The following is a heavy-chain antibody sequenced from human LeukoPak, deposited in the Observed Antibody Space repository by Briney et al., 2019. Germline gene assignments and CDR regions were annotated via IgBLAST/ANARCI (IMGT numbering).Heavy chain of an antibody. CDR2: ISAYNGNT. CDR3: ARVSVGGSIAAAGTLYYYYYYMDV. CDR1: GYTFISYG. Sequence: GASVKVSCKASGYTFISYGISWVRQAPGQGLEWMGWISAYNGNTNYAQKLQGRVTMTTDTSTSTAYMELRSLRSDDTAVYYCARVSVGGSIAAAGTLYYYYYYMDVWGKGTTVTVSS. V-gene: IGHV1-18*01. J-gene: IGHJ6*03. D-gene: IGHD6-13*01.